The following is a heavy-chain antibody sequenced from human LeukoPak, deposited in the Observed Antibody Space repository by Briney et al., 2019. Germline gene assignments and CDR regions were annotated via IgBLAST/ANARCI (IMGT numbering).Heavy chain of an antibody. V-gene: IGHV3-72*01. CDR1: GFSFTDHY. J-gene: IGHJ4*02. CDR2: IRNRANRYTT. Sequence: GGSLRLSCAASGFSFTDHYMDWGRQAPGKGLEWVARIRNRANRYTTEYTASVKGRFTISRDDSRNSVYLQMNSLKIEDTAVYYCIRGYAPPALGSYDWGQGTLVTVSS. CDR3: IRGYAPPALGSYD. D-gene: IGHD3-16*01.